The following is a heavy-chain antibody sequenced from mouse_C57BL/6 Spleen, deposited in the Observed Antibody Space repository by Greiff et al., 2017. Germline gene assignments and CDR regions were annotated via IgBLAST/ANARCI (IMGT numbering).Heavy chain of an antibody. Sequence: DVKLVESGGGLVKPGGSLKLSCAASGFTFSSYAMSWVRQTPEKRLEWVATISDGGSYTYYPDNVKGRFTISRDNAKNNLYLQMSHLKSEDTAMYYCAKYDAGYFDVWGTGTTVTVSS. J-gene: IGHJ1*03. V-gene: IGHV5-4*03. CDR2: ISDGGSYT. CDR1: GFTFSSYA. D-gene: IGHD2-12*01. CDR3: AKYDAGYFDV.